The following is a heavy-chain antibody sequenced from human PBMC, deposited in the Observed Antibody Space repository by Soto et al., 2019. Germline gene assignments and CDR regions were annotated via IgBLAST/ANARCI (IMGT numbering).Heavy chain of an antibody. Sequence: SETLSLTCTVSGNSISSGSYWAWIRQPPGKGPEWIASIYHGGTTFYNPSLKSRITISVDTSNNQFSLKLTSVTAADTAVYYCARVHVMVVAGSTFDYWGHGTLVTVSS. CDR1: GNSISSGSY. CDR3: ARVHVMVVAGSTFDY. D-gene: IGHD6-19*01. V-gene: IGHV4-38-2*02. CDR2: IYHGGTT. J-gene: IGHJ4*01.